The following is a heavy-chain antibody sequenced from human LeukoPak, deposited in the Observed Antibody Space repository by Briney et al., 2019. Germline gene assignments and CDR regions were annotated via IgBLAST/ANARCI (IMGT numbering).Heavy chain of an antibody. CDR1: GFTFSDYY. CDR3: ARDYYDSSGYSFDY. V-gene: IGHV3-11*01. CDR2: ISSSGSTI. Sequence: AGGSLRLSCAASGFTFSDYYISWIRQAPGKGLEWVSYISSSGSTIYYGDSVKGRFTISRDNAKNSLYLQMNSLRAEDPAVYYCARDYYDSSGYSFDYWGQGTLVTVSS. J-gene: IGHJ4*02. D-gene: IGHD3-22*01.